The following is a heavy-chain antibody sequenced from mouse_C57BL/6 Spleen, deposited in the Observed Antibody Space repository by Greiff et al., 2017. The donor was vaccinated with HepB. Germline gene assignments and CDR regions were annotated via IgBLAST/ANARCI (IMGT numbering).Heavy chain of an antibody. D-gene: IGHD2-3*01. CDR1: GYTFTGYW. Sequence: VQLQQSGAELVKPGASVKLSCKASGYTFTGYWMQWVKQRPGQGLEWIGEIDPSDSYTNYNQKFKGKATLTVDTSSSTAYMQLSSLTSEDSAVYYCARRGDGHYFDYWGQGTTLTVSS. CDR3: ARRGDGHYFDY. V-gene: IGHV1-50*01. CDR2: IDPSDSYT. J-gene: IGHJ2*01.